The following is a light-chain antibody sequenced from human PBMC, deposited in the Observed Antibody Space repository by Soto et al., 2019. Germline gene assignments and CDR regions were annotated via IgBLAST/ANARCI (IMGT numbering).Light chain of an antibody. J-gene: IGLJ1*01. CDR3: SSYAGSNSLV. V-gene: IGLV2-14*01. CDR2: EVT. Sequence: QSVLAQPASVSGSPGQSITISCSGSANDYVSWYQHHPGKAPRLLLYEVTHRPSGVSHRFSGSKSGNTASLTISGLQPEDEAHYFCSSYAGSNSLVFGSGTKVTVL. CDR1: ANDY.